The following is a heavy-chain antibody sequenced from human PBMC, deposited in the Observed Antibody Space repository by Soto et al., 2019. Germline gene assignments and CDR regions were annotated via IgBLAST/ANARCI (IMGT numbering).Heavy chain of an antibody. J-gene: IGHJ6*02. Sequence: ASVKVSCRASGYTFTSYAMHWVRQAPGQRLEGMGWINAGNGNTKYSQKFQGRVTITRDTSASTAYMELSSLRSEDTAVYYCARDKVDFWSGYSPQDYYGMDVWGQGTTVTVSS. CDR2: INAGNGNT. CDR1: GYTFTSYA. D-gene: IGHD3-3*01. V-gene: IGHV1-3*01. CDR3: ARDKVDFWSGYSPQDYYGMDV.